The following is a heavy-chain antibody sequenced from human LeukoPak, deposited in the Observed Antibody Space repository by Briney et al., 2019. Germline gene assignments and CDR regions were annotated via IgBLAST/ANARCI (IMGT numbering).Heavy chain of an antibody. J-gene: IGHJ4*02. V-gene: IGHV1-69*13. D-gene: IGHD3-10*01. CDR3: ARVRGQLGELSYYFDY. CDR2: IIPIFGTA. CDR1: GGTFSSYA. Sequence: SVEVSCKASGGTFSSYAISWVRQAPGQGLEWMGGIIPIFGTANYAQKFQGRVTITADESTSTAYMELSSLRSEDTAVYYCARVRGQLGELSYYFDYWGQGTLVTVSS.